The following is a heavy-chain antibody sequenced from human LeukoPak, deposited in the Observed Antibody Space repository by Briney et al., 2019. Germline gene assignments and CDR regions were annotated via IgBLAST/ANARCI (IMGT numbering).Heavy chain of an antibody. CDR1: GGSLSSSSYY. J-gene: IGHJ3*02. D-gene: IGHD3-10*01. CDR2: IFYSGST. CDR3: ARGGLVRGSLNSLTGFDI. Sequence: PSETLSLTCTVSGGSLSSSSYYWGWIRQPPGKGLEWIGTIFYSGSTYYNPSLKSRVTISVDPSKNQFSLNLSSVTPEDTALYYCARGGLVRGSLNSLTGFDIWAQGTMVTVSS. V-gene: IGHV4-39*01.